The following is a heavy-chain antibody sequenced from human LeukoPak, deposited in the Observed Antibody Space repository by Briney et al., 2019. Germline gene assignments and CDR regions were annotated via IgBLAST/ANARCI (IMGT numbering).Heavy chain of an antibody. J-gene: IGHJ4*02. D-gene: IGHD6-19*01. CDR3: ARAETYSSGWYDPFFDY. V-gene: IGHV4-39*01. Sequence: PSETLSLTCTVSGGSISSSSYYWGWIRQPPGKGLEWIGSIYYSGSTYSNPSLQSRVTISVDTSKNQFSLKLRSVTAADTAVYHCARAETYSSGWYDPFFDYWGQGTLVTVST. CDR2: IYYSGST. CDR1: GGSISSSSYY.